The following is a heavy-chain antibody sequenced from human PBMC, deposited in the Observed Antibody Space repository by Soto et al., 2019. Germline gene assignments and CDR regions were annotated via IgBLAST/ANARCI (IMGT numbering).Heavy chain of an antibody. CDR2: ISASGDIT. V-gene: IGHV3-23*01. CDR1: GFTFSMYA. D-gene: IGHD2-15*01. CDR3: TEISRGFVSVGSWGSFGS. J-gene: IGHJ5*01. Sequence: EVQVLESGGDLVQPGGSLRLSCAASGFTFSMYAMTWVRQAPGKGLEWISAISASGDITYYADSVKGRFTISRDNSNNALYLQMDSLRREDTAVYYCTEISRGFVSVGSWGSFGSWGQGTLVTVSS.